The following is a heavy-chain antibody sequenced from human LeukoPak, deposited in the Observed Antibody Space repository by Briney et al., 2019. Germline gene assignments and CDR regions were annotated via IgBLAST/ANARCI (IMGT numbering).Heavy chain of an antibody. CDR3: ARKCSSRDWFDP. J-gene: IGHJ5*02. CDR2: INPRGDAT. V-gene: IGHV1-46*01. Sequence: ASVKVSCKTSGYIFTTYSIHWVRQAPGQGLEWMGVINPRGDATIYAQKFEGRVTMTSDTSTTTVYMELSSLTSEDTGLYYCARKCSSRDWFDPWGQGTLVTVSS. CDR1: GYIFTTYS. D-gene: IGHD2-8*01.